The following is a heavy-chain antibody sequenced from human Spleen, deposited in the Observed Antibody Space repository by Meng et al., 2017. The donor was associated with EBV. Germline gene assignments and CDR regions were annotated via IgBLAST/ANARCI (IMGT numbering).Heavy chain of an antibody. CDR1: DGSFSGYY. J-gene: IGHJ4*02. CDR2: ISRSAST. D-gene: IGHD3-16*01. Sequence: QVQLQQWGARLLNQSETLSLTCAVFDGSFSGYYWPRIREPPGKVLEWSGEISRSASTNYNPSLKSRVTISLDTSKNQFYLKRSSVTAADTAVYYCARRGGVDYWGQGTLVTVSS. V-gene: IGHV4-34*01. CDR3: ARRGGVDY.